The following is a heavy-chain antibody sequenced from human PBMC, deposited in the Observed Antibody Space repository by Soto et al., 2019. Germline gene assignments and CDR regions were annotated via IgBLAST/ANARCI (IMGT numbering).Heavy chain of an antibody. D-gene: IGHD3-9*01. CDR3: ATSFRYFDN. CDR2: ISGTASRT. Sequence: GGSLRLSCAGSGFTPTTTPLSWVRQPPGKGLEWVTTISGTASRTYYVDSVKGRFFISRDNSKNTVTLQMNNLTVGDTAVYYCATSFRYFDNWGQGTRVTVSS. V-gene: IGHV3-23*01. J-gene: IGHJ4*02. CDR1: GFTPTTTP.